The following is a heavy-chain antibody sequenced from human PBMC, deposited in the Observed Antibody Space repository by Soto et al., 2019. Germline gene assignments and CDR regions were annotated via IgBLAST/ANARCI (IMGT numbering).Heavy chain of an antibody. D-gene: IGHD3-16*01. CDR3: TSGGGTFGGSNRDY. Sequence: EVQLVESGGDLVKPGGSLRLSCAASGFTFTNAWMTWVRQGPGKGLEWVGRIKSNTAGGTPEYAAPVKGRFTISRDDSKNTLYLQMNSLKTEDTAVYYCTSGGGTFGGSNRDYWGQGTLVTVSS. V-gene: IGHV3-15*01. CDR1: GFTFTNAW. J-gene: IGHJ4*02. CDR2: IKSNTAGGTP.